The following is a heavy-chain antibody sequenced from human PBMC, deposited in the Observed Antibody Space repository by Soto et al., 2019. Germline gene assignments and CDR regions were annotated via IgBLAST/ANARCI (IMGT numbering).Heavy chain of an antibody. CDR3: ASSYGSGYRAFDY. V-gene: IGHV1-69*02. CDR1: GDTFNFYS. J-gene: IGHJ4*02. D-gene: IGHD3-10*01. Sequence: QVQLVQSGAEVKRPGSSVKVSCKASGDTFNFYSINWVRQAPGLGLEWMGRVNPIVSMSNYAQKCQGRVTTTADKSTSTAYMELSSLRSEDTAIYYCASSYGSGYRAFDYWGQGALVTVSS. CDR2: VNPIVSMS.